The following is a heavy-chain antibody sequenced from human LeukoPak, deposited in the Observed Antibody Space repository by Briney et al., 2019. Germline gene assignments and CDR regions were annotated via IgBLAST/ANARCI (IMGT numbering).Heavy chain of an antibody. CDR2: ISSSSSSI. J-gene: IGHJ4*02. D-gene: IGHD3-22*01. V-gene: IGHV3-21*01. CDR3: ARVSVVITTGDY. CDR1: GFTFSSYS. Sequence: GGSLRLSCAASGFTFSSYSMNWVRQAPGKGLEWVSSISSSSSSIYYADSVKGRFTISRDNAKNSLYLQMNSLRAEDTAVYYCARVSVVITTGDYWGQGTLVTVSS.